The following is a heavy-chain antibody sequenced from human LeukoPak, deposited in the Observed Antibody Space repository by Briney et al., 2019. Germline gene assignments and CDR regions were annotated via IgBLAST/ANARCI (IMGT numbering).Heavy chain of an antibody. J-gene: IGHJ4*02. V-gene: IGHV1-2*02. CDR3: AREGYSYGFGQGFDY. Sequence: ASVKVSCKASGYTSTGYYMHWVRQAPGQGLEWMGWINPNSGGTNYAQKFQGRVTMTRDTSISTAYMELSRLRSDDTAVYYCAREGYSYGFGQGFDYWGQGTLVTVSS. D-gene: IGHD5-18*01. CDR1: GYTSTGYY. CDR2: INPNSGGT.